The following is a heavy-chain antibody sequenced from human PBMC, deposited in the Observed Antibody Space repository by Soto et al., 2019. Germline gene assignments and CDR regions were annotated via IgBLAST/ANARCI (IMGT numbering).Heavy chain of an antibody. CDR1: SGPDRSHN. V-gene: IGHV4-59*08. CDR2: VDYTGDT. Sequence: QVQLQQSGPRLVKPSETLSLTCTVSSGPDRSHNWGWIRQPPGRGLEWIGYVDYTGDTAYNPFLRGRVTISADKSTNDIYLTLNSVPAAYAAVYYCVRQGIDYLHGLVDVWGQGTTVSVSS. J-gene: IGHJ6*02. D-gene: IGHD4-17*01. CDR3: VRQGIDYLHGLVDV.